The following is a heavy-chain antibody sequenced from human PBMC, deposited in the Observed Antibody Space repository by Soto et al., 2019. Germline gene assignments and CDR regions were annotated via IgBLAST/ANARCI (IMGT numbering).Heavy chain of an antibody. V-gene: IGHV3-23*01. CDR3: AKVGVLWFGELWNFDL. D-gene: IGHD3-10*01. J-gene: IGHJ2*01. Sequence: GGSLRLSCAASGFTFSSYAMSWVRQAPGKGLEWVSAISGSGGSTYYADSVKGRFTISRDNSKNTLYLQMNSLRAEDKAVYYCAKVGVLWFGELWNFDLWGRGTLVTVSS. CDR1: GFTFSSYA. CDR2: ISGSGGST.